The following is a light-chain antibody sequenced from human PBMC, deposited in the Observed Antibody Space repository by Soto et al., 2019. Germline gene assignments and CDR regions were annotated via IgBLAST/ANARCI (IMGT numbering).Light chain of an antibody. Sequence: DIQMTQSPSALSASVGDRVTITCRASQSVSNWLAWYRQKPGEAPKLLIYEGSTLESGVPSRCSGSGSGTEFTLTITSLQPDDFATVPCQQYDTYSRTFGKGTKGGVK. CDR1: QSVSNW. J-gene: IGKJ4*02. CDR2: EGS. CDR3: QQYDTYSRT. V-gene: IGKV1-5*03.